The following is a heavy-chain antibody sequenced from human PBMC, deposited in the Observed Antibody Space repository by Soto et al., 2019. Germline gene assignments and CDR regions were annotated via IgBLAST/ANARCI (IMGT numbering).Heavy chain of an antibody. V-gene: IGHV5-10-1*01. CDR1: GYSFTSYW. Sequence: PGESLKISCKGSGYSFTSYWISWLRQMPGKGLEWMGRIDPSDSYTNYSPSFQGHVTISADKSISTAYLQWSSLKASDTAMYYCAGPGIAVAGTTRNYYYYYGMXVWGQGTTVTVSS. CDR3: AGPGIAVAGTTRNYYYYYGMXV. D-gene: IGHD6-19*01. CDR2: IDPSDSYT. J-gene: IGHJ6*02.